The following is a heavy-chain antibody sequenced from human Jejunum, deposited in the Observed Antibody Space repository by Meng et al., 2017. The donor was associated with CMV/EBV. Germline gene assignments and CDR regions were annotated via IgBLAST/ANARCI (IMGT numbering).Heavy chain of an antibody. CDR2: ISTDGTGT. CDR3: ARYSSSSYGY. V-gene: IGHV3-64*02. D-gene: IGHD6-6*01. CDR1: GFTFSIVA. Sequence: LSCTASGFTFSIVAMHWVRQAPGKGLEYVSAISTDGTGTYYADSVKGRFTISRDNSKNNLYLQMGSLRNEDMAVYYCARYSSSSYGYWGQGTLVTVSS. J-gene: IGHJ4*02.